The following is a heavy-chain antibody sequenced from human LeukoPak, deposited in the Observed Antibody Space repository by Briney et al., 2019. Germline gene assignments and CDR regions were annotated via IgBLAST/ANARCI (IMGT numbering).Heavy chain of an antibody. CDR2: IYYSGST. CDR3: ARGGRKWELRNYFDY. V-gene: IGHV4-59*01. Sequence: PSETLSLTCTVSGGSISSYYWSWIRQPPGKGLEWIGYIYYSGSTNYNPSLKSRVTISVDTSKNEFSLKLSSVTAADTAEYYCARGGRKWELRNYFDYWGQGTLVTVSS. CDR1: GGSISSYY. J-gene: IGHJ4*02. D-gene: IGHD1-26*01.